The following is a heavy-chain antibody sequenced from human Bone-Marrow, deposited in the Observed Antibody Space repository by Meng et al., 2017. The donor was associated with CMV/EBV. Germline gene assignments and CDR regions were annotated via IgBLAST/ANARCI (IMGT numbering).Heavy chain of an antibody. Sequence: GESLKISCAASGFTFSSYEMNWVRQAPGKGLEWGSYISSSGSTIYYADSVKGRFTISRDNAKNSLYLQMNSPRAEDTAVYYCARVINDAFDIWGQGKMVTVPS. J-gene: IGHJ3*02. CDR3: ARVINDAFDI. V-gene: IGHV3-48*03. CDR1: GFTFSSYE. D-gene: IGHD3-10*01. CDR2: ISSSGSTI.